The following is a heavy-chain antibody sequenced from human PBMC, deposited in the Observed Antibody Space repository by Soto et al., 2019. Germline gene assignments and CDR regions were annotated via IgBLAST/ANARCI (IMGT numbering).Heavy chain of an antibody. CDR2: MNPNSGNT. Sequence: GASVKVSCKASGCTFTSYDINWVRQATGQGLEWMGWMNPNSGNTGYAQKFQGRVTMTRNTSISTAYMELSSLRSEDTAVYYCARGSLGTRITIFGVVIIPYYGMDVWGQGTTVTVSS. V-gene: IGHV1-8*01. CDR1: GCTFTSYD. D-gene: IGHD3-3*01. CDR3: ARGSLGTRITIFGVVIIPYYGMDV. J-gene: IGHJ6*02.